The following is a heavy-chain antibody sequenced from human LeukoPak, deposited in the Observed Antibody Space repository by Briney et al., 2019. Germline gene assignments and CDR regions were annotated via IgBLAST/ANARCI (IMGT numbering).Heavy chain of an antibody. J-gene: IGHJ5*02. V-gene: IGHV4-59*01. Sequence: SETLSLTCTVSGGSISSYYWSWIRQPPGKGLEWIGYIYYSGSTNYNPSLKSRVAISVDTSKNQFSLKLSSVTAADTAVYYCARGRRAFGELGWFDPWGQGTLVTVSS. D-gene: IGHD3-10*01. CDR3: ARGRRAFGELGWFDP. CDR2: IYYSGST. CDR1: GGSISSYY.